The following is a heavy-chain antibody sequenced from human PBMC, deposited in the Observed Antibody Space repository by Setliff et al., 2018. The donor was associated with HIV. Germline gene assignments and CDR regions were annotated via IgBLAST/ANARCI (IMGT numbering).Heavy chain of an antibody. Sequence: SETLSLTCAVYGGSFSGYHWSWIRQPPGKGLEWIGEINHTGSSNYNPSLKSRVIILLDPSKNQFSLRLSSVTAAGTAVYYCARLIGRYGVVVRPNGHAFDVWGQGTMGT. D-gene: IGHD3-3*01. CDR2: INHTGSS. J-gene: IGHJ3*01. V-gene: IGHV4-34*01. CDR1: GGSFSGYH. CDR3: ARLIGRYGVVVRPNGHAFDV.